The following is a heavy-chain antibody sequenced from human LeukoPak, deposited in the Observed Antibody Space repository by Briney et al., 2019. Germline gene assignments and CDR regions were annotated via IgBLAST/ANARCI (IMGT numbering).Heavy chain of an antibody. CDR1: GGSISDYY. V-gene: IGHV4-4*07. D-gene: IGHD1-26*01. CDR2: IYTTGST. J-gene: IGHJ3*02. Sequence: PSETLSLTCTVSGGSISDYYWSWIRQPAGKGLEWIGRIYTTGSTDYNPSLKSRVTISVDKSKNQFSLKLSSVTAADTAVYYCARARIVGATNAFDIWGQGTMVTVSS. CDR3: ARARIVGATNAFDI.